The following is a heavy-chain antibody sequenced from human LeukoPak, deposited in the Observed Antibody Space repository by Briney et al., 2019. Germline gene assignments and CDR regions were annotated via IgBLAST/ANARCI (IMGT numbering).Heavy chain of an antibody. CDR2: IYDSGST. V-gene: IGHV4-39*01. J-gene: IGHJ5*02. CDR1: DGSIRNSDDY. CDR3: ARHYGP. D-gene: IGHD3-10*01. Sequence: PSESLSLTCAVADGSIRNSDDYWGWIRQPPGKGLEWIGSIYDSGSTYYNPSLKSRVTISVDTSKNQFSLKLNSVTAADTAVYYCARHYGPWGQGTLVTVSS.